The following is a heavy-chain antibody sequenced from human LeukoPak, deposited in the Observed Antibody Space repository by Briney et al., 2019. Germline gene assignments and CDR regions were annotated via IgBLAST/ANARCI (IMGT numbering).Heavy chain of an antibody. CDR3: AREFVAAAGKALDAFDI. J-gene: IGHJ3*02. CDR1: GGSISSYY. V-gene: IGHV4-4*07. CDR2: IYTSGST. Sequence: SETLSLTCTVSGGSISSYYWSWIRQPAGKGLEWIGRIYTSGSTNYNPSLKSRVTMSVDTSKNQFSLKLSSVTAADTAVYYCAREFVAAAGKALDAFDIWGQGTMVTVSS. D-gene: IGHD6-13*01.